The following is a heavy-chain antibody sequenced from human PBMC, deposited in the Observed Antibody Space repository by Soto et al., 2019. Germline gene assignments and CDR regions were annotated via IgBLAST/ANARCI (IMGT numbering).Heavy chain of an antibody. CDR2: ISSDGSST. CDR1: GFTFNNYW. D-gene: IGHD4-4*01. V-gene: IGHV3-74*01. CDR3: AAMATVTTDDSY. Sequence: EVQLVESGGDLVQPGGSLRLSCAASGFTFNNYWMHWVRQDPGKGLVWVSRISSDGSSTNYADSVKGRFAISRDNAKNTVYLQMNSLRAEDTAVYYCAAMATVTTDDSYWGQGTLVTVSS. J-gene: IGHJ4*02.